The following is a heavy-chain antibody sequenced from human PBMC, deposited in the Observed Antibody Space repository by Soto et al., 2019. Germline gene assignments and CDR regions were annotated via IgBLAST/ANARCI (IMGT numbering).Heavy chain of an antibody. CDR3: AREPMVRAAHGFDI. J-gene: IGHJ3*02. V-gene: IGHV3-53*01. D-gene: IGHD3-10*01. CDR1: GFTVSSNY. CDR2: IYSGGST. Sequence: GGSLRLSCAASGFTVSSNYMSWVRQAPGKGLEWVSVIYSGGSTYYADSVKGRFTISRDNSKNTLYLQMNSLRAEDTAVYYCAREPMVRAAHGFDIWGQGTMVTVSS.